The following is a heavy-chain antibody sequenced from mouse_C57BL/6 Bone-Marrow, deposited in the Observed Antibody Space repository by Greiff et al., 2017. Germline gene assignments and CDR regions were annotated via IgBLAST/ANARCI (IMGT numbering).Heavy chain of an antibody. D-gene: IGHD2-4*01. Sequence: QVQLQQSGAELMKPGASVKLSCKATGYTFTGYWIEWVKQRPGHGLEWIGEILPGSGSTNYNEKFKGKATFTADTSSNTAYMQLSRLTTEDSAIYYCASPLYYDYGLWFAYWGQGTLVTVSA. CDR1: GYTFTGYW. CDR2: ILPGSGST. J-gene: IGHJ3*01. V-gene: IGHV1-9*01. CDR3: ASPLYYDYGLWFAY.